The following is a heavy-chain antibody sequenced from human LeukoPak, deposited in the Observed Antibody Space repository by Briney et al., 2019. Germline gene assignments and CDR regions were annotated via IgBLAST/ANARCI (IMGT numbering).Heavy chain of an antibody. CDR1: GGSFSGYY. J-gene: IGHJ3*02. CDR2: INHSGST. D-gene: IGHD1-26*01. V-gene: IGHV4-34*01. CDR3: ARESGSYYRAFDI. Sequence: PSETPSLTCAVFGGSFSGYYWNWIRQPPGKGLEWIGEINHSGSTNYNPSLKSRVTISVDTSKNQFSLRLSSVTAADTAVYYCARESGSYYRAFDIWGQGTMVTVSS.